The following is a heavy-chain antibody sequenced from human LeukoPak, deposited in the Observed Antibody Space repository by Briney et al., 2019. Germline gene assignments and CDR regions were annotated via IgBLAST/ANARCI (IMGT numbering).Heavy chain of an antibody. Sequence: ASVKVSCKASGYTFTGYYMHWVRQAPGQGLEWMGRINPNSGGTNYAQKFQGRVTMTRDTSISTAYMELSRLRSDDTAVYYCASLIAVAGAEYFQHWGQGTLVTVSS. CDR3: ASLIAVAGAEYFQH. V-gene: IGHV1-2*06. CDR2: INPNSGGT. CDR1: GYTFTGYY. J-gene: IGHJ1*01. D-gene: IGHD6-19*01.